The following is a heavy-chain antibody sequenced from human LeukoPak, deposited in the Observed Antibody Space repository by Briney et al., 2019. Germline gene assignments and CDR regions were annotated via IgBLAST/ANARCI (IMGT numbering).Heavy chain of an antibody. J-gene: IGHJ5*02. CDR3: AGVWSRGYSGYDWAWFDP. CDR1: GFTFSSYW. Sequence: GGSLRLSCAASGFTFSSYWMSWVRQAPGKGLEWVANIKQDGSEKYYVDSVKGRFTISRDNAKNSLYLQMNSLRAEDTAVYYCAGVWSRGYSGYDWAWFDPWGQGTLVTVSS. D-gene: IGHD5-12*01. CDR2: IKQDGSEK. V-gene: IGHV3-7*01.